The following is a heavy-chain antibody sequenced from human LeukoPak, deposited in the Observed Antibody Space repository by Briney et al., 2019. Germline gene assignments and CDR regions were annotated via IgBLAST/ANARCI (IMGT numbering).Heavy chain of an antibody. Sequence: SETLSLTCAVSGGSISSGGYSWSWIRQPPGKGLEWIGYIYHSGSTYYNPSLKSRVTISVDTSKNQFSLKLSSVTAADTAVYYCARDLGYYDSSGYKDAFDIWGQGTMVIVSS. CDR2: IYHSGST. J-gene: IGHJ3*02. V-gene: IGHV4-30-2*01. CDR1: GGSISSGGYS. D-gene: IGHD3-22*01. CDR3: ARDLGYYDSSGYKDAFDI.